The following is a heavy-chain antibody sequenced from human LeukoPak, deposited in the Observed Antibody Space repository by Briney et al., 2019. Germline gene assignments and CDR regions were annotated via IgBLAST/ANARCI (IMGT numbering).Heavy chain of an antibody. V-gene: IGHV3-23*01. Sequence: GGSLRLSCLTSGFTLSTNAMSWVRQAPGKGLEWISGISGSGASTYYADSVKGRFTISRDDSRNTLYLQMNSLRGDDTAVYYCAKGGVWGQGIAVTVSS. J-gene: IGHJ6*02. CDR2: ISGSGAST. CDR1: GFTLSTNA. CDR3: AKGGV.